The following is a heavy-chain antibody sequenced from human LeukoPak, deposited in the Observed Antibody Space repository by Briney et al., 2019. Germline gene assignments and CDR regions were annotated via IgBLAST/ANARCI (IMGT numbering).Heavy chain of an antibody. V-gene: IGHV3-53*01. CDR2: LYSGGST. J-gene: IGHJ4*02. D-gene: IGHD3-9*01. CDR1: GFTVSSNY. Sequence: GGSLRLSCAASGFTVSSNYMSWVRQAPGKGLEWVSILYSGGSTYYADSVKGQFTISRDNSKNTLYLQMNSLRAEDTAVYYCASESLTGYYTPYWGQGTLVTVSS. CDR3: ASESLTGYYTPY.